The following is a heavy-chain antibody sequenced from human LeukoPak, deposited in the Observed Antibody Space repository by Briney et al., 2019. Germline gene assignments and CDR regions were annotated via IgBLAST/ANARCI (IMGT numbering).Heavy chain of an antibody. CDR2: IIPIFGTA. J-gene: IGHJ5*02. V-gene: IGHV1-69*13. CDR1: GGTFSSYA. Sequence: SVKVSCKASGGTFSSYAISWVRQAPGQGLEWMGGIIPIFGTANYAQKFQGRVTITADESTSTAYMELSSLRSEDTAVYYCARDGGYCSSTSCSTWGQGTLDTVSS. CDR3: ARDGGYCSSTSCST. D-gene: IGHD2-2*01.